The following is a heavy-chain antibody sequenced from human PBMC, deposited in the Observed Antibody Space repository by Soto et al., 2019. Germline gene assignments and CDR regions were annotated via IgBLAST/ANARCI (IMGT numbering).Heavy chain of an antibody. D-gene: IGHD2-2*01. CDR2: ISSSSSYI. J-gene: IGHJ6*02. V-gene: IGHV3-21*01. CDR3: ARELRYIVVVPAALNYYYYYYGMDV. CDR1: GFTFSSYS. Sequence: GGSLRLSCAASGFTFSSYSMNWVRQAPGKGLEWVSSISSSSSYIYYADSVKGRFTISRDNAKNSLYLQMNSLRAEDTAVYYCARELRYIVVVPAALNYYYYYYGMDVWGQGTTVTVSS.